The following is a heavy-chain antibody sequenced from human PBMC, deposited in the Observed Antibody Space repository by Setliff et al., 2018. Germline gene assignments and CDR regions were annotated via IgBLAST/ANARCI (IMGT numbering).Heavy chain of an antibody. V-gene: IGHV3-48*01. CDR1: GFSFSSYT. CDR2: IGGSSNTI. J-gene: IGHJ3*01. D-gene: IGHD3-10*01. CDR3: ARDTSGRDALDV. Sequence: GGSLRLSCAASGFSFSSYTMNWVRLAPGKGLEWISSIGGSSNTIFYADSVKGRFTISRDKAKNSLYLQMSSLSAEDTAVYYCARDTSGRDALDVWGQGTVVTVSS.